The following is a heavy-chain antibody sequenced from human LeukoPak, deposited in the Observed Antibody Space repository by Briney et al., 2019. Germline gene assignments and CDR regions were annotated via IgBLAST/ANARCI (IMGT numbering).Heavy chain of an antibody. Sequence: PGGSLRRPCAASGFMFDDYGMSWVRQAPGKGLEWVSGINWNGGRTGYADSVKGRFTISRDNAKNSLYLQMNSLRAEDTALYYCARDYDYGDHPGYWGQGTLVTVSS. CDR1: GFMFDDYG. D-gene: IGHD4-17*01. V-gene: IGHV3-20*04. J-gene: IGHJ4*02. CDR2: INWNGGRT. CDR3: ARDYDYGDHPGY.